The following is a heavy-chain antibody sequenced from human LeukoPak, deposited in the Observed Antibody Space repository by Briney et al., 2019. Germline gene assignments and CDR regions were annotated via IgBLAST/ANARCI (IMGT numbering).Heavy chain of an antibody. J-gene: IGHJ4*02. D-gene: IGHD1-14*01. Sequence: PGGSLRLSCTASGFNFGNYAMSWVRQAPGKGLEWLGFIRSKASGGAIEYDPSVDGRFTISRDDSKSIAYLQMTSLKTEDTATYSCTREVDGMSAYWGQGTLVTVSS. CDR2: IRSKASGGAI. V-gene: IGHV3-49*04. CDR1: GFNFGNYA. CDR3: TREVDGMSAY.